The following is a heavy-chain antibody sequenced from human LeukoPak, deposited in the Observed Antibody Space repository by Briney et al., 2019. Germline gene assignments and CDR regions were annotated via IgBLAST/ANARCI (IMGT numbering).Heavy chain of an antibody. CDR3: AKETGDSRYDWCDY. D-gene: IGHD5-12*01. V-gene: IGHV3-30*18. Sequence: GGSLRLSCAASGFTFSSYGMHWVRQAPGKGLEWVAVISYDGSNKYYADSVKGRFTISRDNSKNTLYLQMNSLRAEDTAVYYCAKETGDSRYDWCDYWGQGTLVTVSS. J-gene: IGHJ4*02. CDR2: ISYDGSNK. CDR1: GFTFSSYG.